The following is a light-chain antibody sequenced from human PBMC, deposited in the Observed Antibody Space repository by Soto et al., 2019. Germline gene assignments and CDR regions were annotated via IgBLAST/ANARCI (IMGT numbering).Light chain of an antibody. V-gene: IGLV2-18*02. Sequence: QSALTQPPSVSGSPGQSVAISCTGTSSDVGSSNGVSWYQQPPGTAPKLMIYDVSNRPSGVPDRFSGSKSGNTASLTISGLQAEDEADYYCSSYTRSHTYVFGTGSKSPT. CDR2: DVS. CDR3: SSYTRSHTYV. CDR1: SSDVGSSNG. J-gene: IGLJ1*01.